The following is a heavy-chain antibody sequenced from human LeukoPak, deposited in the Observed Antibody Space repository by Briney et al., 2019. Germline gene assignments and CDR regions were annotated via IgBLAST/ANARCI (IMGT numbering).Heavy chain of an antibody. J-gene: IGHJ6*04. Sequence: GGSLRLSCAASGFTFSSYGMSWVRQAPGKGLEWVSAISGSGGSTYYADSVKGRFTISRDNSKNTLYLQMNSLRAEDTAVYYCARVGTFYYGSGSPGVMDVWGKGTTVTISS. CDR3: ARVGTFYYGSGSPGVMDV. V-gene: IGHV3-23*01. CDR1: GFTFSSYG. D-gene: IGHD3-10*01. CDR2: ISGSGGST.